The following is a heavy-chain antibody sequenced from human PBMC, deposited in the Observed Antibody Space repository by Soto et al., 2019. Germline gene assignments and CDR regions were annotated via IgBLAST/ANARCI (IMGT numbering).Heavy chain of an antibody. CDR2: LYPSGGA. D-gene: IGHD2-8*01. Sequence: SETLSLTCSVSGLSISSHPWGTWVRQAPGKGLEWIGELYPSGGAAYNPSLQNRAAISVDYSQNHLSLTLTSVTAADTAVYYCARCVHCSNGGQFDPWGLGALVTVSS. V-gene: IGHV4-4*02. J-gene: IGHJ5*02. CDR1: GLSISSHPW. CDR3: ARCVHCSNGGQFDP.